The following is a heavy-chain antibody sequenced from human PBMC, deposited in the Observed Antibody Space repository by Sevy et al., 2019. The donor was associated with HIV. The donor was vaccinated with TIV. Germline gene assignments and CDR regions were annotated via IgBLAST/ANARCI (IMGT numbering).Heavy chain of an antibody. D-gene: IGHD6-6*01. V-gene: IGHV1-69*13. J-gene: IGHJ6*02. CDR2: IIPIFGTA. CDR3: AREYSSSSHYYYGMDV. Sequence: ASVKVSCKASGGTFSSYAISWVRQAPGQGLEWMGGIIPIFGTANYAQKFQGRVTITADESTSIAYMGRSSLRSEDTAVYYCAREYSSSSHYYYGMDVWGQGTTVTVSS. CDR1: GGTFSSYA.